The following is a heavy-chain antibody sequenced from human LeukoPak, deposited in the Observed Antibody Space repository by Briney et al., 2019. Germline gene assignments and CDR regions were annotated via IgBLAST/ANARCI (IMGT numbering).Heavy chain of an antibody. J-gene: IGHJ3*02. Sequence: ASVKVSFKVSGYTLTELSMHWVRQAPGKGLEWMGGFDPEDGETIYAQKFQGRVTITEDTSTDTAYMELSSLRSEDTAVYYCATSRPTTGTTWPHPDAFDIWGQGTMVTVSS. V-gene: IGHV1-24*01. D-gene: IGHD1-1*01. CDR3: ATSRPTTGTTWPHPDAFDI. CDR2: FDPEDGET. CDR1: GYTLTELS.